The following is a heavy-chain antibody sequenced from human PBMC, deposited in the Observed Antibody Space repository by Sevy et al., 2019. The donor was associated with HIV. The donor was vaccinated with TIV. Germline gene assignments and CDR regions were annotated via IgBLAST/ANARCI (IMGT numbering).Heavy chain of an antibody. CDR2: INESGIT. CDR3: ARSPPVVVVPGAPSWFDP. CDR1: DGSFSGYY. V-gene: IGHV4-34*01. J-gene: IGHJ5*02. Sequence: SETLSLTCAVHDGSFSGYYWNWIRQLPGKGLEWIGEINESGITYYNPSLKSRFTISVDQSKKQFSLKLNSVTAADTAVYFCARSPPVVVVPGAPSWFDPWGQGTLVTVSS. D-gene: IGHD2-2*01.